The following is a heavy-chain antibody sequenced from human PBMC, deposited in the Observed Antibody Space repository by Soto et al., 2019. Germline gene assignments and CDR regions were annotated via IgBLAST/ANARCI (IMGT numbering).Heavy chain of an antibody. V-gene: IGHV1-69*01. CDR2: IIPIFGTA. CDR3: ASACIAAAGTGSSYYFDY. Sequence: QVQLVQSGAEVKKPGSSVKVSCKASGGTFSSYAISWVRQAPGQGLEWMGGIIPIFGTANYAQKFQGRVTITADESTSTAYIELSRLRSEDTAVYYCASACIAAAGTGSSYYFDYWGQGTLVTFSS. J-gene: IGHJ4*02. D-gene: IGHD6-13*01. CDR1: GGTFSSYA.